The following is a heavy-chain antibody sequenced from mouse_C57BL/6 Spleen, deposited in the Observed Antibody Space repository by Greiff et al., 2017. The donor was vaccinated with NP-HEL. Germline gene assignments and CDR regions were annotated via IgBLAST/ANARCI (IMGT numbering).Heavy chain of an antibody. J-gene: IGHJ3*01. CDR3: ARSYSNYEAWFAY. Sequence: DVKLVESGPGLAKPSQTLSLTCSVTGYSITSDYWNWIRKFPGNKLEYMGYISYSGSTYYNPSLKSRISITRDTSKNQYYLQLNSVTTEDTATYYCARSYSNYEAWFAYWGQGTLVTVSA. CDR1: GYSITSDY. V-gene: IGHV3-8*01. CDR2: ISYSGST. D-gene: IGHD2-5*01.